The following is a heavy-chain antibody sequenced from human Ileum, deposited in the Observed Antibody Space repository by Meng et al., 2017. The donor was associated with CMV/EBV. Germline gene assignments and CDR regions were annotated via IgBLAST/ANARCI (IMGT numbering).Heavy chain of an antibody. D-gene: IGHD1-26*01. CDR2: SHPRPQDN. CDR3: ARDIIPAGYTGSFLDE. CDR1: GFVFKDYF. Sequence: ASVKVSCKTSGFVFKDYFLHWVRQAPGQPLEWNGRSHPRPQDNTYAQKFAGRVFMTKDTSIDTAYMDLTGLTADDTAIYYCARDIIPAGYTGSFLDEWGQGTPVTVSS. V-gene: IGHV1-2*06. J-gene: IGHJ1*01.